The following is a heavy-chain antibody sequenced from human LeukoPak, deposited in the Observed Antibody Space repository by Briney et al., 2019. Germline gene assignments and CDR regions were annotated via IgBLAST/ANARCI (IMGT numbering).Heavy chain of an antibody. D-gene: IGHD4-17*01. Sequence: GGSLRLSCAASGFTFSSYWMSWVRQAPGKGLEWVSVIYSGGSTYYADSVKGRFTISRDNSKNTLYLQMNSLRAEDTAVYYCAIDYGDYWGVYWGQGTLVTVSS. V-gene: IGHV3-66*01. CDR2: IYSGGST. J-gene: IGHJ4*02. CDR1: GFTFSSYW. CDR3: AIDYGDYWGVY.